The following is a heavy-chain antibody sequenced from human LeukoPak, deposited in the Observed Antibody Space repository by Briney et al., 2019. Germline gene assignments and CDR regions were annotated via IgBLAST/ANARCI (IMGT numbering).Heavy chain of an antibody. D-gene: IGHD5-12*01. CDR3: ARGWLRSDYCFDS. J-gene: IGHJ4*02. CDR2: INSDVSSA. CDR1: GFTFSSRW. V-gene: IGHV3-74*01. Sequence: GGSRRLSCAASGFTFSSRWMHWVRQAPGKGLVWVSRINSDVSSAGYADSVKGRFAISRDDAKNTLYLQMNSLRAEDTAVYYCARGWLRSDYCFDSWGQGTLVTVSS.